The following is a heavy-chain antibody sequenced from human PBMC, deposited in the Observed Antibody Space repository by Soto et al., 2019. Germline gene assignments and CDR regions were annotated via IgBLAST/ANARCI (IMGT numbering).Heavy chain of an antibody. CDR3: ARQTRRWYFDP. J-gene: IGHJ5*02. D-gene: IGHD6-13*01. V-gene: IGHV4-59*08. CDR1: GGSINNYY. CDR2: SYYSGST. Sequence: KPSETLSLTCTVSGGSINNYYWSWIRQPPGKGLEWIGYSYYSGSTSYNPSLKSRVTISFDTSKNQFSLQLNSVTAADTAVYYCARQTRRWYFDPWGQRTLVTVSS.